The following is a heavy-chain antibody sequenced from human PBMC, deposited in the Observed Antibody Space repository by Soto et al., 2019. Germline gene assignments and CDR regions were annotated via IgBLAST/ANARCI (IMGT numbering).Heavy chain of an antibody. CDR1: GGSISTDGYY. J-gene: IGHJ6*04. D-gene: IGHD6-25*01. V-gene: IGHV4-31*03. CDR3: GRDPSGRSRHSHYAIDV. CDR2: VYSRGSP. Sequence: TLCLTCTVSGGSISTDGYYYSWILQHPGKGLEWIGYVYSRGSPYYNPSLESRVTISVDTSKNQFSLKLTSVTAADTAVYYCGRDPSGRSRHSHYAIDVSGKGTMVTGSS.